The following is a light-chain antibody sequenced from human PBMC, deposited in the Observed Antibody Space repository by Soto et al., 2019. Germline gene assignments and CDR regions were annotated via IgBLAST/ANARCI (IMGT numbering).Light chain of an antibody. J-gene: IGLJ2*01. CDR1: SSNIGSNT. CDR2: SNN. V-gene: IGLV1-44*01. CDR3: AAWDDSLNGYVV. Sequence: QSVLTQPPSASGTPGQRVMMSCSGSSSNIGSNTVNWYQQLPGTAPKLLIYSNNQRPSGVPDRFSGSKSGTSASLAISGLQSEDEADYYCAAWDDSLNGYVVFGGGTKLTVL.